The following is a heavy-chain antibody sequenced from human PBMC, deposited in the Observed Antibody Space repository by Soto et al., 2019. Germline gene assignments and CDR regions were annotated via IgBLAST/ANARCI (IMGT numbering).Heavy chain of an antibody. CDR2: ISASNGNT. CDR1: GYTFTSYG. Sequence: AEVKLSCQSSGYTFTSYGFSWVRQAPGQGLEWMGWISASNGNTNYAQKLQGRVTMTTDTSTGTAYMELRSLRSDDTATYYCARDSVRYCRGGWGYQGDYYYAMDVWGQRTTVT. V-gene: IGHV1-18*01. D-gene: IGHD2-15*01. J-gene: IGHJ6*02. CDR3: ARDSVRYCRGGWGYQGDYYYAMDV.